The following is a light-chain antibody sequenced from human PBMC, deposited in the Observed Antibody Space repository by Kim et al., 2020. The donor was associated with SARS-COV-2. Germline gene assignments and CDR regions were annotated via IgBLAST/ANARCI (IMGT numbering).Light chain of an antibody. Sequence: VTISCTRSSSSTEAGYNAHRYQQLPGTTPNRLIYGNRNRPSAGPAGCSGCTSATSAALATTGVHDADEADYYYQSYGSSLSGWGVFGTGTKLTVL. CDR3: QSYGSSLSGWGV. V-gene: IGLV1-40*01. CDR2: GNR. CDR1: SSSTEAGYN. J-gene: IGLJ1*01.